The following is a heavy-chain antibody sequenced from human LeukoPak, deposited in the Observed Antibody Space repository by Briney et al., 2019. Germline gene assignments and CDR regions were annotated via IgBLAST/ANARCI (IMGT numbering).Heavy chain of an antibody. J-gene: IGHJ4*02. CDR3: ASHYYDFWSGYYFDY. D-gene: IGHD3-3*01. Sequence: GGSLRLSCAASGFTFSSYWMSWVRQAPGKGLEWVANIKRDGSEKYYVDSVKGRFTISRDNAKNSLYLQMNSLRAEDTAVYYCASHYYDFWSGYYFDYWGQGTLVTVSS. V-gene: IGHV3-7*01. CDR2: IKRDGSEK. CDR1: GFTFSSYW.